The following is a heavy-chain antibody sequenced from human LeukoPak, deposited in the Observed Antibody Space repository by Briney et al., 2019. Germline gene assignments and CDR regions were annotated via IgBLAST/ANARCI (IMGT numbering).Heavy chain of an antibody. D-gene: IGHD5-24*01. CDR1: GYTFTSYD. CDR3: ASSTDHPGLQLRDAFDI. V-gene: IGHV1-8*01. Sequence: ASVKVSCKASGYTFTSYDINWVRQATGQGLEWMGWMNPNSGNTGYAQKFQGRVTMTRNTSISTAYMELSSLRSEDTAVYYCASSTDHPGLQLRDAFDIWGQGTMVTVSS. J-gene: IGHJ3*02. CDR2: MNPNSGNT.